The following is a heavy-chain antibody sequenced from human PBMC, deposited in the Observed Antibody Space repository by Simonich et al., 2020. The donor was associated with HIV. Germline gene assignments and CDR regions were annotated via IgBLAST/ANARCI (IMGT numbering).Heavy chain of an antibody. CDR2: IYHSEST. J-gene: IGHJ4*02. CDR3: ASPSYPGVASDGSDY. Sequence: QVQLQESGPGLGKPSETLSLTCAVSGYSISSGYYWGWNRKPPGKGLEWIGNIYHSESTYYNPSLKSRVTISVDTSKNQFTLKWSSVTAADTAVYYCASPSYPGVASDGSDYWGQGTLVTVSS. V-gene: IGHV4-38-2*01. CDR1: GYSISSGYY. D-gene: IGHD6-25*01.